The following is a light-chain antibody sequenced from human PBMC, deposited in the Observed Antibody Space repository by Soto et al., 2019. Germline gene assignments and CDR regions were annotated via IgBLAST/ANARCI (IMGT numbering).Light chain of an antibody. J-gene: IGKJ1*01. CDR3: QQYGTPPQT. Sequence: EMVVTPSPATLSVSPGGRATLSCRASQSISSNLAWYQQTPGQAPRLLIYVASTRATGFPARFSGSGSGTEFTLTISRLEPEEFAVYYCQQYGTPPQTFGQGTRWRL. CDR2: VAS. CDR1: QSISSN. V-gene: IGKV3-15*01.